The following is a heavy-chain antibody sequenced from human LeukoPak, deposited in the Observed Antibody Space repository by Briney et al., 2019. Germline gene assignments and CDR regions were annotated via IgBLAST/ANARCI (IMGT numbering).Heavy chain of an antibody. V-gene: IGHV4-39*01. J-gene: IGHJ4*02. D-gene: IGHD5-18*01. Sequence: SETLSLTCTVSGGSISSSSYYWGWIRQPPGKGLECIGSIYYSGSTYYNPSLKSRVTISVDTSKNQFSLKLSSVTAADTAVYYCARLDTSMVTVDYWGQGTLVTVSS. CDR1: GGSISSSSYY. CDR2: IYYSGST. CDR3: ARLDTSMVTVDY.